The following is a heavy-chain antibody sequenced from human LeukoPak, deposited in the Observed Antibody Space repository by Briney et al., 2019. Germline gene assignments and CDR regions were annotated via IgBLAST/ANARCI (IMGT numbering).Heavy chain of an antibody. CDR2: IYHSGST. J-gene: IGHJ3*02. D-gene: IGHD3-22*01. CDR3: ASVGYDSSGYYAFDI. Sequence: SETLSLTCAVSGRSISSGGYSWSWIRQPPGKGLEWIGYIYHSGSTYYNPSLKSQVTISVDRSKNQFSLKLSSVTAADTAVYYCASVGYDSSGYYAFDIWGQGTMVTVSS. V-gene: IGHV4-30-2*01. CDR1: GRSISSGGYS.